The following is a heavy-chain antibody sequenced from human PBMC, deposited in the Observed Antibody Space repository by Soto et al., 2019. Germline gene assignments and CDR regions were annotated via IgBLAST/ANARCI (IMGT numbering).Heavy chain of an antibody. CDR3: ARGKGAYSYLFDY. D-gene: IGHD5-18*01. J-gene: IGHJ4*02. Sequence: PGGSLSRSCAASGFTFSTYAMNWVRQAPGKGLDWVSTITASGGVTFYEDSVKGRFTISRDNSENTVYLQLNNLRVEDTALYSCARGKGAYSYLFDYWGQGTLVTVSS. CDR1: GFTFSTYA. V-gene: IGHV3-23*01. CDR2: ITASGGVT.